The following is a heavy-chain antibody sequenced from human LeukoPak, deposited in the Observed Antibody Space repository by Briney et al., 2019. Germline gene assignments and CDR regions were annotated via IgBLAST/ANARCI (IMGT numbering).Heavy chain of an antibody. CDR2: ISYDGNKK. V-gene: IGHV3-30-3*01. CDR1: GFTFSNFV. CDR3: ARGAQKILSFGEYPSDAFDI. D-gene: IGHD3-10*01. J-gene: IGHJ3*02. Sequence: GGSLRLSCTASGFTFSNFVMHWVRQPPGKGLQWVTEISYDGNKKTYVDSVKGRFTISRDNSKNTLYLQMNSLRDEDTAVYYCARGAQKILSFGEYPSDAFDIWGQGAMVSVSS.